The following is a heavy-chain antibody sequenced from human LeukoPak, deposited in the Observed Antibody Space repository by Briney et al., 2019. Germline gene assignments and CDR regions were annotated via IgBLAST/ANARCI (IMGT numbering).Heavy chain of an antibody. J-gene: IGHJ4*02. CDR3: ARHVDNLYGPFDS. CDR2: IYYSGST. CDR1: GGSISSGSFY. V-gene: IGHV4-39*01. D-gene: IGHD1-14*01. Sequence: SETLSLTCTVSGGSISSGSFYWAWIRQPPGKGLEWIGTIYYSGSTYYDPSLKSRVTLSVDTSKNQFSLNLGSVTAADTAVYYCARHVDNLYGPFDSWGQGTLVTVSS.